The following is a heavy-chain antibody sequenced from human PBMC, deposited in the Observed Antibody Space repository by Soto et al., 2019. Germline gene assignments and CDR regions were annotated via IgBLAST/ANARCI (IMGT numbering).Heavy chain of an antibody. D-gene: IGHD3-10*01. Sequence: GGSLRLSCAASGFTFSTYNMNWVRQAPGKGLEWVSYISSSSSTIYYADSVKGRFTISRDNAQNSLYLQMNSLRDEDTAVYYCARDVRDYYGSGSYYHYYGMDVWGQGTTVTVSS. J-gene: IGHJ6*02. CDR2: ISSSSSTI. CDR1: GFTFSTYN. CDR3: ARDVRDYYGSGSYYHYYGMDV. V-gene: IGHV3-48*02.